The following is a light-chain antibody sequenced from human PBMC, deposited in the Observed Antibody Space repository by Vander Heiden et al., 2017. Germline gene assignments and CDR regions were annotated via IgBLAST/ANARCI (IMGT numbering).Light chain of an antibody. CDR3: SSYTSSSTPV. Sequence: QSALTQPASVSGSPGQSITISCTRTSRDVGGYNDVSWYQQHAGKAPKLTSYEVSNRPSGVSNRCSGSKSGNTASLTISGLQAEDEADYYCSSYTSSSTPVFGTGTKVTVL. J-gene: IGLJ1*01. CDR1: SRDVGGYND. V-gene: IGLV2-14*01. CDR2: EVS.